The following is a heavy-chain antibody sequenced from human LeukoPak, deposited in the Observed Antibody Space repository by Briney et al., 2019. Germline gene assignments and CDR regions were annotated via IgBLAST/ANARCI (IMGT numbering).Heavy chain of an antibody. Sequence: SDTLSLTCRVSGSSISSGSNYWGWIRQPPGKTLEWIGSIYSSGSTYYNPSLKSRVIIIIDTPKNHFSLTLSSVTAADTAVYYCARSDGYGLVGIWGQGTMVTVSS. J-gene: IGHJ3*02. CDR3: ARSDGYGLVGI. CDR1: GSSISSGSNY. D-gene: IGHD3-10*01. CDR2: IYSSGST. V-gene: IGHV4-39*07.